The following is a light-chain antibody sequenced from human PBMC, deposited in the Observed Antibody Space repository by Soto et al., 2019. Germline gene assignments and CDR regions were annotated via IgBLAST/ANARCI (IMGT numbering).Light chain of an antibody. Sequence: DIPMTQSPSFVSASVGDRVTITCRASQDISSWLTWYQQKPGKAPKLLIYEASSLQSGVPSRFSGGGSGTDFTLTISSLQPEDFATYYCQQSKGLPLTFGGGTKVDIK. CDR3: QQSKGLPLT. J-gene: IGKJ4*01. V-gene: IGKV1-12*01. CDR2: EAS. CDR1: QDISSW.